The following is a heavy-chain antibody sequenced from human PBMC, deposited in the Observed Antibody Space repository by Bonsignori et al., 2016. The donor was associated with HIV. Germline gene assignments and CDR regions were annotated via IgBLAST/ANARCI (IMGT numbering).Heavy chain of an antibody. V-gene: IGHV4-59*01. D-gene: IGHD7-27*01. J-gene: IGHJ4*02. CDR3: ARDVPHWGGYFDY. CDR1: GGSISSYY. Sequence: SETLSLTCTVSGGSISSYYWSWIRQPPGKGLEWIGYIYYSGSTNYNPSLKSRVTISVDTSKNQFSLKLSSVTAADTAVYYCARDVPHWGGYFDYWGQGTLVTVSS. CDR2: IYYSGST.